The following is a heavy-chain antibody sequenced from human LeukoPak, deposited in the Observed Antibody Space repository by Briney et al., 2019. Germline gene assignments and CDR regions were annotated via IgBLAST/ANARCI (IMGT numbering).Heavy chain of an antibody. CDR2: INPNSGGT. CDR1: GYTFTDYY. J-gene: IGHJ4*02. D-gene: IGHD3-3*01. V-gene: IGHV1-2*02. Sequence: ASVKVSCKASGYTFTDYYMHWVRQAPGQGLEWMGWINPNSGGTSYAQKFQGRVTMTRDTSISTAYMELSSLRSDDTAVYYCAREVFGRGFDYWGQGTLVTVSS. CDR3: AREVFGRGFDY.